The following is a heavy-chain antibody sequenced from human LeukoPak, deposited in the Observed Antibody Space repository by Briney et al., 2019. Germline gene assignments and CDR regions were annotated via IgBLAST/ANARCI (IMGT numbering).Heavy chain of an antibody. Sequence: PGGSLRLSCAASGFTFSSYEMNWVRQAPGKGLEWVSYISSSGSTIYYADSVKGRFTISRDNAKNSLYLQMNSLRAEDTAVYYCARDWDYYGSGSYYPFDYWGQGTLVTVSS. CDR2: ISSSGSTI. D-gene: IGHD3-10*01. V-gene: IGHV3-48*03. CDR3: ARDWDYYGSGSYYPFDY. J-gene: IGHJ4*02. CDR1: GFTFSSYE.